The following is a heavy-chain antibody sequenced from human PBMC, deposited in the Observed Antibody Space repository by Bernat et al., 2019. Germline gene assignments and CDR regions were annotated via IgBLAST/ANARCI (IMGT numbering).Heavy chain of an antibody. V-gene: IGHV4-31*03. D-gene: IGHD3-22*01. J-gene: IGHJ3*02. CDR3: ARARRDRDSSGYYPPGAFDI. CDR1: GGSISSGGYY. Sequence: QVQLQESGPGLVKPSQTLSLTCTVSGGSISSGGYYWSWIRQHPGKGLEWIGYIYYSGSTYYNPSLKSRVTISVVTSKNQFSLKLSSVTAAETAVYYCARARRDRDSSGYYPPGAFDIWGQGTMVTVSS. CDR2: IYYSGST.